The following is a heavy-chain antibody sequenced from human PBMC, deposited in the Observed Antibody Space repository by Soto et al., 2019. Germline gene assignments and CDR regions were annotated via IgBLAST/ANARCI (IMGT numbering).Heavy chain of an antibody. Sequence: SETLSLTCTVSGGSVSSGSYYWSWIRQPPGKGLEWIGYIYYSGSTNYNPSLKSRVTISVDTSKNQFSLKLSSVTAADTAVYYCARGGGIAGLTYYFDYWGQGTLVTVSS. CDR3: ARGGGIAGLTYYFDY. CDR1: GGSVSSGSYY. J-gene: IGHJ4*02. D-gene: IGHD6-13*01. CDR2: IYYSGST. V-gene: IGHV4-61*01.